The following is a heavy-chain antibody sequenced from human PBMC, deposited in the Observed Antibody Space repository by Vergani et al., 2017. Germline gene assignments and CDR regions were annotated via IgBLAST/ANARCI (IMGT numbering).Heavy chain of an antibody. J-gene: IGHJ5*02. V-gene: IGHV4-61*02. Sequence: QVQLQESGPGLVKPSQTLSLTCTVSGGSISSGSYYWSWIRQPAGKGLEWIGRIYTSGSTNYNPSLKSRVTISVDTSKNQFSLKLSSVTAADTAVYYCAVEMGGRWLQSSWFDPWGQGTLVTVSS. D-gene: IGHD5-24*01. CDR3: AVEMGGRWLQSSWFDP. CDR2: IYTSGST. CDR1: GGSISSGSYY.